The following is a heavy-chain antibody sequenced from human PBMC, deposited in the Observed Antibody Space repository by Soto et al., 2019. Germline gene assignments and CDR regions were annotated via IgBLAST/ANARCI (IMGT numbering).Heavy chain of an antibody. D-gene: IGHD6-19*01. CDR1: GFTFSSYA. CDR2: ISYDGGNK. Sequence: QVQLVESGGGVVQPGRSLRLSCAASGFTFSSYAMHWVRQAPGKGLEWVAVISYDGGNKYYADSVKGRFTISRDNSKNTLYLQMNSLRAEDTAVYYCARDQVAGGTDYWDQGTLVTVSS. V-gene: IGHV3-30-3*01. CDR3: ARDQVAGGTDY. J-gene: IGHJ4*02.